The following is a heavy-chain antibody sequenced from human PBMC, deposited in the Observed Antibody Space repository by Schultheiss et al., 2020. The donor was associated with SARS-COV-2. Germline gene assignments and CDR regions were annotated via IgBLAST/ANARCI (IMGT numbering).Heavy chain of an antibody. CDR2: IYYSGST. D-gene: IGHD6-19*01. Sequence: SQTLSLTCAVYGGSFSGYYWSWIRQPPGKGLEWIGYIYYSGSTYYNPSLKSRVTISVDTSKNQFSLKLSSVTAADTAVYYCARVREQWLALRYFDYWGQGTLVTVSS. CDR3: ARVREQWLALRYFDY. V-gene: IGHV4-34*01. J-gene: IGHJ4*02. CDR1: GGSFSGYY.